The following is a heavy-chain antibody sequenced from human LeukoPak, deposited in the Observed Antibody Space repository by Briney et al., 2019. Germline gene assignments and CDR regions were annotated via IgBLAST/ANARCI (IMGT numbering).Heavy chain of an antibody. CDR2: ISYEGSTT. CDR1: GFTFSSYA. D-gene: IGHD3-3*01. V-gene: IGHV3-30-3*01. J-gene: IGHJ4*02. CDR3: ARSGATYYDFWSGYSPDY. Sequence: GRSLRLSCAASGFTFSSYAMHWVRQAPGKGLEWVAVISYEGSTTYYADSVKGRFTVSRDNSNHTLYLQMNSLRAEDTAVYYCARSGATYYDFWSGYSPDYWGQGTLVTVSS.